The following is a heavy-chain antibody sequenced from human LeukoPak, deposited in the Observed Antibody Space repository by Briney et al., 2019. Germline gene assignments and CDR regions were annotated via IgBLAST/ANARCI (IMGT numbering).Heavy chain of an antibody. CDR3: ARRTPPYYYGMDV. CDR2: IYHSGST. V-gene: IGHV4-39*01. J-gene: IGHJ6*02. D-gene: IGHD2-15*01. Sequence: KPSETLSLTCSVSGGSISSSNYYWGWIRQPPGKGLEWIGSIYHSGSTYYNPSLKSRVSISVDTSKNQFSLKLSSVTAADTAVYFCARRTPPYYYGMDVWGQGTTVTVSS. CDR1: GGSISSSNYY.